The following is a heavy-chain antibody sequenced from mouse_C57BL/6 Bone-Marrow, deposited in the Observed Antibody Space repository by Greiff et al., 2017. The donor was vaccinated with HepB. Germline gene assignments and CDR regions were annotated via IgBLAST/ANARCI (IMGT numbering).Heavy chain of an antibody. V-gene: IGHV1-81*01. CDR1: GYTFTSYG. CDR3: EGYHIYYYSSGSGDGAMDY. D-gene: IGHD1-1*01. Sequence: QVQLQQSGAELARPGASVKLSCKASGYTFTSYGISWVKQRTGQGLEWIGEIYPRSGNTYYNEKFKGKATLTADKSSSTAYMELRSLTSEDSAVYNCEGYHIYYYSSGSGDGAMDYWGQGTSVTVSS. J-gene: IGHJ4*01. CDR2: IYPRSGNT.